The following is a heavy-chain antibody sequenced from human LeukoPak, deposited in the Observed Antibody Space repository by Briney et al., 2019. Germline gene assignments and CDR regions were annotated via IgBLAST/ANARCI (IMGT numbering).Heavy chain of an antibody. V-gene: IGHV3-66*01. CDR2: IYSGGTP. Sequence: PGGSLRLSCAASGFTVSRSYMTWVRQAPGKGLEWVSIIYSGGTPNCADSVKGRFTISRDNSKNTLYLQMNNLRAEDTAVCYCATDASASYGLDVWGQGTTVTVSS. D-gene: IGHD3-10*01. CDR3: ATDASASYGLDV. CDR1: GFTVSRSY. J-gene: IGHJ6*02.